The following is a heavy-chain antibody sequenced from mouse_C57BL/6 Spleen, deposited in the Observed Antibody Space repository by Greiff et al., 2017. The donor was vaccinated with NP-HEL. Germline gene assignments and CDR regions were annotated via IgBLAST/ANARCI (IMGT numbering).Heavy chain of an antibody. V-gene: IGHV1-61*01. CDR3: AREGIYYGIPFAY. D-gene: IGHD2-1*01. Sequence: QVQLQQPGAELVRPGSSVKLSCKASGYTFTSYWMAWVKQRPGQGLEWIGNIYPSDSETHYNQKFKDKATLTVDKSSSTAYMQLSSLTSEDSAVYYCAREGIYYGIPFAYWGQGTLVTVSA. CDR1: GYTFTSYW. CDR2: IYPSDSET. J-gene: IGHJ3*01.